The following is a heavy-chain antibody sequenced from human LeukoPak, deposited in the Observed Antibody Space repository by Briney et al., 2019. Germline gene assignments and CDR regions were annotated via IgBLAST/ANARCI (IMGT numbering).Heavy chain of an antibody. CDR3: ATHLASYYDSSGYYLGAFDI. CDR2: IIPILGIA. CDR1: GGTFSSYA. D-gene: IGHD3-22*01. V-gene: IGHV1-69*04. Sequence: SVKVSCKASGGTFSSYAISWVRQAPGQGLEWMGRIIPILGIANYAQRFQGRVTITADKSTSTAYMELSSLRSEDTAVYYCATHLASYYDSSGYYLGAFDIWGQGTMVTVSS. J-gene: IGHJ3*02.